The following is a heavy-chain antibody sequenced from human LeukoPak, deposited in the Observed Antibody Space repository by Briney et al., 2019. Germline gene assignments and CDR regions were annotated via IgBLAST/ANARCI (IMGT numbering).Heavy chain of an antibody. Sequence: GDSVKVSCKASGYTFTGNYTHWVRQAPGQGLEWMGWINPNSGGTNYAQKFQGRVTMTRDTSISTAYMELSRLRSDDTAVYYCARPSVPTYYYDSSGYYLLDYWGQGTLVTVSS. J-gene: IGHJ4*02. V-gene: IGHV1-2*02. D-gene: IGHD3-22*01. CDR3: ARPSVPTYYYDSSGYYLLDY. CDR2: INPNSGGT. CDR1: GYTFTGNY.